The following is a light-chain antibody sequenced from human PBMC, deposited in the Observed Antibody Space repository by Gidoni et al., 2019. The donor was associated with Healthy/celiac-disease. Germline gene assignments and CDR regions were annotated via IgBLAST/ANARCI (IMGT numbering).Light chain of an antibody. CDR2: DAS. V-gene: IGKV1-5*01. Sequence: DVETTQIPSTLSASVGDRVTITCRASQSISSWLAWYQQKPGNAPTLLIYDASSLESGVPSRVSGSGSVSEFTLTLSSLPPHDFAPYSCQPYYRLYTFGQGTQL. J-gene: IGKJ2*01. CDR1: QSISSW. CDR3: QPYYRLYT.